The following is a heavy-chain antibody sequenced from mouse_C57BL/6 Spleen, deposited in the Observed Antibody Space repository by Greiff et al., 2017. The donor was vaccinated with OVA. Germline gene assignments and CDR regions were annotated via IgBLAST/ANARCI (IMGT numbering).Heavy chain of an antibody. V-gene: IGHV3-6*01. CDR3: ARDQAPIYDGYYEAY. CDR1: GYSITSGYY. J-gene: IGHJ3*01. D-gene: IGHD2-3*01. Sequence: EVKLVESGPGLVKPSQSLSLTCSVTGYSITSGYYWNWIRQFPGNKLEWMGYISYDGSNNYNPSLKNRISITRDTSKNQCFLKLNSVTTEDTATYYCARDQAPIYDGYYEAYWGQGTLVTVSA. CDR2: ISYDGSN.